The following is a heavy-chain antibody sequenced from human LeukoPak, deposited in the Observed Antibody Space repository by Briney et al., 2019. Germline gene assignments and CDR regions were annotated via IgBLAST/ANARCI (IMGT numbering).Heavy chain of an antibody. J-gene: IGHJ4*02. CDR1: GFPFRTYE. Sequence: GGSLRLSCAASGFPFRTYEMNWVRQAPGKGLEWVSYISRSGSTLYYADSGKGRFTISRDNAKNSLYLQMNSLRAEDTAVYYCARESRAGYDYVWESYRYTGLDYWGQGTLVTVSS. CDR2: ISRSGSTL. CDR3: ARESRAGYDYVWESYRYTGLDY. D-gene: IGHD3-16*02. V-gene: IGHV3-48*03.